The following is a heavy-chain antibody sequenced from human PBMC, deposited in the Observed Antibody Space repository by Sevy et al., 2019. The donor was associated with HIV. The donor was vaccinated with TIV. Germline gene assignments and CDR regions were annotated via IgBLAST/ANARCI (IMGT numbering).Heavy chain of an antibody. Sequence: GGSLRLSCTASGFTFSSYEMNWVRQAPGKGLEWVSYISNSGSNIYYSDSVKGRFTISRDNAKNSLYLQMNSLRAEDTAVYYCARDLREYSSSSKYYFDYWGQGILVTVSS. CDR3: ARDLREYSSSSKYYFDY. V-gene: IGHV3-48*03. CDR1: GFTFSSYE. D-gene: IGHD6-6*01. J-gene: IGHJ4*02. CDR2: ISNSGSNI.